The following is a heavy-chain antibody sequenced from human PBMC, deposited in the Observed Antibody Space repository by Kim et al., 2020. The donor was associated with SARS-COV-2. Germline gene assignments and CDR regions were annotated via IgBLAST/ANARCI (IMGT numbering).Heavy chain of an antibody. CDR2: MNPNSGNT. CDR1: GYTFTSYD. J-gene: IGHJ4*02. V-gene: IGHV1-8*01. Sequence: ASVKVSCKASGYTFTSYDINWVRQATGQGLEWMGWMNPNSGNTGYSQRFHGRVTMTRNTSISTAYMELSSLKSEDTAVYYCARGPSCGWTSAACPCYFDYWGRGTLVTVSS. D-gene: IGHD2-21*01. CDR3: ARGPSCGWTSAACPCYFDY.